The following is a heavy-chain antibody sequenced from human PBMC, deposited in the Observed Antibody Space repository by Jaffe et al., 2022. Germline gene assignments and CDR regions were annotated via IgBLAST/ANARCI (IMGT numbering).Heavy chain of an antibody. D-gene: IGHD3-9*01. Sequence: EEQLVESGGGLVQPGGSLRLSCAASGFTFTNYWMTWVRQAPGKGLEWVGNIKHDGSEQYYVDSVKGRFTISRDNAKNSLYLQLNSLRAEDTAVYYCARALLRYFDDAFHIWGQGTMVTVSS. J-gene: IGHJ3*02. V-gene: IGHV3-7*05. CDR2: IKHDGSEQ. CDR3: ARALLRYFDDAFHI. CDR1: GFTFTNYW.